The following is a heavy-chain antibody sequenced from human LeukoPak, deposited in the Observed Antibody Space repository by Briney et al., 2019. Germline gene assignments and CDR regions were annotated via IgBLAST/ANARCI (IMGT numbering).Heavy chain of an antibody. Sequence: GGSLRLSCAASGFPFSSYSMNWVRQAPGKGLEWVSAISGTGGTTYYADSVKGRFTISRDNSKNTLYLQMNSLRAEDTAVYYCAKNGDRGAYCSGGSCYPYYYYYMDVWGKGTTVTISS. CDR2: ISGTGGTT. CDR3: AKNGDRGAYCSGGSCYPYYYYYMDV. V-gene: IGHV3-23*01. D-gene: IGHD2-15*01. J-gene: IGHJ6*03. CDR1: GFPFSSYS.